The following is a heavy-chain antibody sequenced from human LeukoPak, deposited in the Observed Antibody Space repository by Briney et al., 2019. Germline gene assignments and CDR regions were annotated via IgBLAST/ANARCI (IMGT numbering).Heavy chain of an antibody. CDR3: ARGSIAAAGTLDY. D-gene: IGHD6-13*01. CDR2: IYSGGTT. Sequence: GGSLRLSCAASGFTFSSNYMSWVRQAPGKGLEWVSVIYSGGTTYYADSVKGRFTISRDNSKNTLYLQMNSLRAEDTAVYYCARGSIAAAGTLDYWGQGTLVTVSS. J-gene: IGHJ4*02. CDR1: GFTFSSNY. V-gene: IGHV3-53*01.